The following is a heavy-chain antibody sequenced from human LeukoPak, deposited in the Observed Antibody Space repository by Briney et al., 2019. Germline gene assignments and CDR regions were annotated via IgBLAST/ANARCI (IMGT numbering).Heavy chain of an antibody. J-gene: IGHJ4*02. CDR1: GGSISSSSYY. CDR2: NYYSGST. CDR3: ARGIAAAGIGGYYFDY. Sequence: SETLSLTCTVSGGSISSSSYYWGWIRQPPGKGLEWIGSNYYSGSTYYNPSLKSRVTISVDTSKNQFSLKLSSVTAADTAVYYCARGIAAAGIGGYYFDYWGQGTLVTVSS. V-gene: IGHV4-39*01. D-gene: IGHD6-13*01.